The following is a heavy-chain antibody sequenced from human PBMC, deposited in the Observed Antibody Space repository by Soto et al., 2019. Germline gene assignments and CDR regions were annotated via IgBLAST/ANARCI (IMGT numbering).Heavy chain of an antibody. V-gene: IGHV1-46*01. Sequence: ASVKVSCKASGYTFTSYYMHWVRQAPGQGLEWMGIINPSGGSTSYAQKFQGRVTMTRDTSTSTVYMELSSLRSEDTAVYYCARDPPNPGNRHCMDVWGQGTTVTVSS. J-gene: IGHJ6*02. CDR2: INPSGGST. D-gene: IGHD4-4*01. CDR1: GYTFTSYY. CDR3: ARDPPNPGNRHCMDV.